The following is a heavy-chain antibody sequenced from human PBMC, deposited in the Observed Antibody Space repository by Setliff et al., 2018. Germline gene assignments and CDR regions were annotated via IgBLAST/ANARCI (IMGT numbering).Heavy chain of an antibody. V-gene: IGHV4-34*01. CDR3: ARTINFLGSGTWGYMDV. Sequence: SETLSLTCAVYGGSFSAYYWSWVRQPPGKRLEWIGDIDHGGGSSYNPSLQSRVTLSLDTSENEFSLRLTSVTAADTAVYFCARTINFLGSGTWGYMDVWGKGTTVTVSS. CDR2: IDHGGGS. J-gene: IGHJ6*03. CDR1: GGSFSAYY. D-gene: IGHD3-10*01.